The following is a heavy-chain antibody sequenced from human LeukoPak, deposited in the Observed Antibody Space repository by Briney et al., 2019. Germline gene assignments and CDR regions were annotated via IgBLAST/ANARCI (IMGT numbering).Heavy chain of an antibody. Sequence: GGSLRLSCAASGFTFTNYGMTWVRQAAGKGLDWVSGISGSGGSTYYADSVKGRFTISRDNSKNTLYLQINSLRAEDTAVYYCAKDAARYGPQRPDFWGQGTLVTVSS. CDR2: ISGSGGST. J-gene: IGHJ4*02. D-gene: IGHD4-17*01. CDR3: AKDAARYGPQRPDF. V-gene: IGHV3-23*01. CDR1: GFTFTNYG.